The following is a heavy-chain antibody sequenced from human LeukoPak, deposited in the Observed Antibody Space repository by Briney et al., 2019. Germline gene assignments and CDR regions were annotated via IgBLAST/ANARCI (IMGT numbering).Heavy chain of an antibody. CDR2: ISGGGSYI. D-gene: IGHD1-1*01. CDR3: AKRVAEQSTSWYIDM. J-gene: IGHJ3*02. CDR1: GFTFGSYS. Sequence: PGGSLRLSCAASGFTFGSYSMSWVRQAPGKGLKWVSAISGGGSYIYYADSVTGRFTISRDNSKNTLFLQMDSLRAEDTAVYYCAKRVAEQSTSWYIDMWGPGTVVTVSS. V-gene: IGHV3-23*01.